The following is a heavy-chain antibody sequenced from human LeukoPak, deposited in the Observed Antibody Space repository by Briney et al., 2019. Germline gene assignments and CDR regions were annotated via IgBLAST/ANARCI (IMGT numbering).Heavy chain of an antibody. CDR1: GFTFSSFA. CDR3: VKGGGNVRRYFEY. D-gene: IGHD4-23*01. V-gene: IGHV3-23*01. J-gene: IGHJ4*02. CDR2: ISVNGGTT. Sequence: GGSLRLSCAASGFTFSSFAMTWVRQAPGKGLESVSSISVNGGTTYYADSVKGRFTISRDSSKNTLYLQMNSLRAEDTAVYYCVKGGGNVRRYFEYWGQGTLVTVSS.